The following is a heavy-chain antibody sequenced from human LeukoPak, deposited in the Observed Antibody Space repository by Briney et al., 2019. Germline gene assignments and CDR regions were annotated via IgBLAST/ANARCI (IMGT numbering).Heavy chain of an antibody. CDR1: GFTFNSYW. V-gene: IGHV3-74*01. J-gene: IGHJ4*02. CDR3: ARDHRYAFDN. CDR2: IDEDGKTI. D-gene: IGHD5-12*01. Sequence: GGSLRLSCAASGFTFNSYWMRWVRQAPGKGLVWVSRIDEDGKTIDYADSVKGRFTISGDSAKNSVFLQMNSLRVEDTAVYYCARDHRYAFDNWGQGTLVTVSS.